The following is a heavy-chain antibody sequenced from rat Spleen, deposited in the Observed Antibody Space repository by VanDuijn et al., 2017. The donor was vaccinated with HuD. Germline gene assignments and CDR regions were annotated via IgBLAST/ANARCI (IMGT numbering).Heavy chain of an antibody. V-gene: IGHV5-31*01. J-gene: IGHJ3*01. D-gene: IGHD1-2*01. CDR2: ISNTGGTS. CDR3: ARGTRNYSSYGGFAY. CDR1: GFTFSNDW. Sequence: EVQLVESGGGLVQPGRSLKLSCVASGFTFSNDWMTWIRQAPGKGLEWVASISNTGGTSYYPDSVKGRFTVSRDNAKSTLYLQMNSLRSEDTATYYCARGTRNYSSYGGFAYWGQGTLVTVSS.